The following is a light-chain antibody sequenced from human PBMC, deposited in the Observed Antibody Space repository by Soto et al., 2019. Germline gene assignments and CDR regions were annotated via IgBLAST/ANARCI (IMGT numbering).Light chain of an antibody. V-gene: IGKV1-5*03. CDR2: KAS. CDR1: QSLNNW. CDR3: QQYNSYSWT. J-gene: IGKJ1*01. Sequence: DIQMTQFPSTLSASVGDRVTITCRASQSLNNWLAWYQQKPGNAPKLLIYKASNLESGVPSRFSGSESGTEFTLTISSLQPDDLATYYCQQYNSYSWTFGQGTKVEIK.